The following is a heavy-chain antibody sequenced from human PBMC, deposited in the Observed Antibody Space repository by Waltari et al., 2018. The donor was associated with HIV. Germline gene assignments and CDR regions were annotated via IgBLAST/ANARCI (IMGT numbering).Heavy chain of an antibody. V-gene: IGHV1-8*02. Sequence: QVHLVQSGPEVQRPGASVKISCKGYGYIFMNFDVNWVRQAAGQGPEWLGWMNPNSGNTASPYIFEERVTMTRDVSTDTAYMEMSGLTPEDTAIYYCARNSSAKGNRYFYYGLDVWGQGTPVTV. CDR3: ARNSSAKGNRYFYYGLDV. D-gene: IGHD3-22*01. CDR1: GYIFMNFD. CDR2: MNPNSGNT. J-gene: IGHJ6*02.